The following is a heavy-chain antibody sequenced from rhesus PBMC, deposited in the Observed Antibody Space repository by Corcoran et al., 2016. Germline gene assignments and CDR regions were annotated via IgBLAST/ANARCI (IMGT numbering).Heavy chain of an antibody. D-gene: IGHD3-28*01. V-gene: IGHV4-57*01. Sequence: QLQLQESGPGLVKPSETLSLTCAVSGGSISSSNWWSWIRQPPGKGLEWSGRISGRGGSTTYNPSLKSRVTISTDTSKNQFSLKLSSVTAADTAVYYCASITMIVVTPDNRFDVWGPGVLVTVSS. J-gene: IGHJ5-1*01. CDR1: GGSISSSNW. CDR3: ASITMIVVTPDNRFDV. CDR2: ISGRGGST.